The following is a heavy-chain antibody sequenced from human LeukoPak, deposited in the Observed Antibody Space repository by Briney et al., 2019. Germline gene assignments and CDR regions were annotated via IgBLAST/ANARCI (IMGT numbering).Heavy chain of an antibody. J-gene: IGHJ5*02. Sequence: SETLSLTCTVSNYSISSGSYWGWIRQPPGKGLEWIGSIYHSGSTYYNPSLKSRVTISVDTSKNQFSLKLSSVTAADTAIYYCATDSGTTGEVKFDPWGRGILVTVSS. V-gene: IGHV4-38-2*02. CDR2: IYHSGST. CDR3: ATDSGTTGEVKFDP. D-gene: IGHD3-10*01. CDR1: NYSISSGSY.